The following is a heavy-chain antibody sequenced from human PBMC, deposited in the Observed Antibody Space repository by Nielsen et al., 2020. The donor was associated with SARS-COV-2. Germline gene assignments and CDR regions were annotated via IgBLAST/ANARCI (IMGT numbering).Heavy chain of an antibody. CDR2: MNPNSGNT. Sequence: ASVKVSCKASGYTFTSYDINWVRQATGQGLEWMGWMNPNSGNTGYAQKFQGRVTMTRNTSISTAYMELSSLRSEDTAVYYCARVVVAKGVVGYGMDVWGQGTTVTVSS. V-gene: IGHV1-8*01. J-gene: IGHJ6*02. CDR1: GYTFTSYD. D-gene: IGHD5-12*01. CDR3: ARVVVAKGVVGYGMDV.